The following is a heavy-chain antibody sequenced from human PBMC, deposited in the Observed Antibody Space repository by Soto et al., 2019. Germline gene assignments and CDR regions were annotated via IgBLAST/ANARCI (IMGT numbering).Heavy chain of an antibody. CDR2: IRPSDGTT. V-gene: IGHV1-46*03. J-gene: IGHJ4*02. CDR3: TRGILRFLEWLDY. D-gene: IGHD3-3*01. Sequence: ASVKVSCKASGYTFTSYYMHWLRQAPGQGLEWMGIIRPSDGTTSYAQNFQGRVTMTRDTSTSTVYMELSSLRSEDTAVYYCTRGILRFLEWLDYWGQGTLVTVSS. CDR1: GYTFTSYY.